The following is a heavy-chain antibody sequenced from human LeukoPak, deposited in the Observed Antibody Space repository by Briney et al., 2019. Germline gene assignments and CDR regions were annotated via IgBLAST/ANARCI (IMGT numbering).Heavy chain of an antibody. Sequence: GGSLRLSCAASGITFSSYAMIWVRQAPGKGLEWVSAISGSGDRTYHADSVKGRLTTSRDNSKNTLYLQMSSLRAEDTAVCYCAKDSGYHFLDYWGQGTPVTVSS. CDR3: AKDSGYHFLDY. CDR1: GITFSSYA. V-gene: IGHV3-23*01. CDR2: ISGSGDRT. D-gene: IGHD3-22*01. J-gene: IGHJ4*02.